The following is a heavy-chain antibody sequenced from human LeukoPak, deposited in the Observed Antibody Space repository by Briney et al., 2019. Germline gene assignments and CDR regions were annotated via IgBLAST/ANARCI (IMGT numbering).Heavy chain of an antibody. J-gene: IGHJ4*02. Sequence: ASVTVSCKASGYTFTSYDINWVRQATGQGLEWMGWMNPNSGNTGYAQKFQGRVTMTRNTSISTAYMELSSLRSEDTAVYYCARRIGYYDYVWGEYYFDYWGQGTLVTVSS. D-gene: IGHD3-16*01. V-gene: IGHV1-8*01. CDR2: MNPNSGNT. CDR1: GYTFTSYD. CDR3: ARRIGYYDYVWGEYYFDY.